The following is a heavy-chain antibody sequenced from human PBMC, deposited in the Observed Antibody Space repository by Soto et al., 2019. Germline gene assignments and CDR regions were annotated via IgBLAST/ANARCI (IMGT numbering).Heavy chain of an antibody. Sequence: EVQLVESGGGLVQPGGSLTLSCAASGYTFSSNWMHWVRQPPGKGLVRVSRIKSDGSSTNYADSVKGRFTISRDNAKNTLYLQMNSLRAEDTAVYYCARVYGDFDYWGRGTLVTVSS. D-gene: IGHD4-17*01. V-gene: IGHV3-74*01. CDR2: IKSDGSST. CDR1: GYTFSSNW. CDR3: ARVYGDFDY. J-gene: IGHJ4*01.